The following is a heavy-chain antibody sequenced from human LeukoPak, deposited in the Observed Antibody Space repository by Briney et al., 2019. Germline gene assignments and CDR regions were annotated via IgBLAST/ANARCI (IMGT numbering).Heavy chain of an antibody. J-gene: IGHJ4*02. CDR3: AKDRALSFAFDY. Sequence: GGSLRLSCAASGFTFSSYWMHWVRQAPGKGLVWVSRINSDGSSTSYADSVKGRFIISRDNSKNTLYLQMNSLRPEDTAVYYCAKDRALSFAFDYWGQGTLVTVSS. V-gene: IGHV3-74*01. CDR2: INSDGSST. D-gene: IGHD3-10*01. CDR1: GFTFSSYW.